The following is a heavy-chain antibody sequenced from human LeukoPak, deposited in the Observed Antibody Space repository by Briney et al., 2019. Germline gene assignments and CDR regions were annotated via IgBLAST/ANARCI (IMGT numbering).Heavy chain of an antibody. Sequence: GGSLRLSCVASGFTFSTYNMNWVRQAPGKGLEWLSYIHSSSGTIYYAGSVKGRFTISRDNAKSSLYLQMNSLRDEDTAVYYCARGCYGAGSYPFDYWGQGTLVTVSS. J-gene: IGHJ4*02. CDR1: GFTFSTYN. V-gene: IGHV3-48*02. CDR2: IHSSSGTI. D-gene: IGHD3-10*01. CDR3: ARGCYGAGSYPFDY.